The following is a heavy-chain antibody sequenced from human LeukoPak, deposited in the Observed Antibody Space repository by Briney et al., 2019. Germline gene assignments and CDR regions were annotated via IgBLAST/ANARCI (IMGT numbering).Heavy chain of an antibody. CDR3: AGDPSYSSGYIDY. Sequence: PSETLSLTCTVSGGSISNYYWSWIRQPAGKGLEWIGRIYSSGSADYNPSLRSRVTMSVDTSKNQVSLELSSMTAADTAVYYCAGDPSYSSGYIDYWGQGTLVTVSS. J-gene: IGHJ4*02. D-gene: IGHD6-19*01. CDR1: GGSISNYY. CDR2: IYSSGSA. V-gene: IGHV4-4*07.